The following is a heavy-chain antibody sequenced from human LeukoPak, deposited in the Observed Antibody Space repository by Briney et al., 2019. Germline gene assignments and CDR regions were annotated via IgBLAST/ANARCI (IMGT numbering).Heavy chain of an antibody. CDR1: GFTFNSYG. CDR2: MWYDGSNK. Sequence: PGGSLRLSCAASGFTFNSYGMHWVRQAPGKGLEWVAVMWYDGSNKYYADSVKGRFTISRDDSKNTLYLQMNSLRVEDTAVYYCAKSAVAGTGYFDLWGRGTLVTVSS. J-gene: IGHJ2*01. V-gene: IGHV3-33*03. D-gene: IGHD6-19*01. CDR3: AKSAVAGTGYFDL.